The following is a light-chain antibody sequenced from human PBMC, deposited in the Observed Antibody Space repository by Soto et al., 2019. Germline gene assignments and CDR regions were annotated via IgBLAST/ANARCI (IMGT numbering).Light chain of an antibody. Sequence: QSALTQPASVSGSPGQSITISCTGTSSDVGGYNYVSWYQQHPGKAPKLMIYDVSNRPSGVSNRFSGAKSGNTAALTISGRQADDEADYYCSSYTSSSTPAVVFGGGTKLTVL. CDR2: DVS. CDR3: SSYTSSSTPAVV. CDR1: SSDVGGYNY. J-gene: IGLJ2*01. V-gene: IGLV2-14*01.